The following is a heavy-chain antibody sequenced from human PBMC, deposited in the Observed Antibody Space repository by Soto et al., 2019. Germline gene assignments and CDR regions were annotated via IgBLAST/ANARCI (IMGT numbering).Heavy chain of an antibody. V-gene: IGHV3-53*01. CDR1: GFTVSSNY. Sequence: GSLRLSCAASGFTVSSNYMSWVRQAPGKGLEWVSAIYSGGSTYYADSVKGRFTISRDNSKNTLYLQMNSLRAEDTAVYYCARGTNAAPGLDYWGQGILVTVSS. CDR3: ARGTNAAPGLDY. D-gene: IGHD1-1*01. J-gene: IGHJ4*02. CDR2: IYSGGST.